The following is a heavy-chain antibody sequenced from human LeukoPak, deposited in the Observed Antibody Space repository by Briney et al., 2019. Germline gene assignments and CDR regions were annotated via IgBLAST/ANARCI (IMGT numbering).Heavy chain of an antibody. CDR2: IKQDGSEK. CDR1: GFTFSSYW. CDR3: GRDFEPAAKHAFDI. D-gene: IGHD2-2*01. J-gene: IGHJ3*02. V-gene: IGHV3-7*01. Sequence: GGSLRLSCAASGFTFSSYWMSWVRQAPGKGLEWVANIKQDGSEKYYVDSVKGRFTISRDNAKNSLYPQMSSLRAEDTAVYYCGRDFEPAAKHAFDIWGQGTMVTVSS.